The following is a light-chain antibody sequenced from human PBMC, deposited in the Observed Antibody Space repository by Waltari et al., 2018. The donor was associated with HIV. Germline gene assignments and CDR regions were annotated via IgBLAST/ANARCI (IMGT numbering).Light chain of an antibody. J-gene: IGLJ3*02. CDR2: CGI. V-gene: IGLV2-14*03. CDR1: SSDIGGYNY. Sequence: QSALTQPASVSGSPGQSITISCTGTSSDIGGYNYVSWYHQHPGHPPKCQMLCGINRPSWISVGFSGSKSGNTASLTISGLQADDEADYYCASYTARSIPWVFGGGTKLTVV. CDR3: ASYTARSIPWV.